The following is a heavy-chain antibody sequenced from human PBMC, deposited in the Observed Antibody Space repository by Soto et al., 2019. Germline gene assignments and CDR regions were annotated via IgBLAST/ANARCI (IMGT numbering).Heavy chain of an antibody. J-gene: IGHJ4*02. CDR3: ARARFRNYDFWSGYGYYFDY. Sequence: QVQLVQSGAEVKKPGASVKVSCKASGYTFTSYYMHWVRQAPGQGLEWMGIINPSGGSTSYAQKFQGRVTMTRDTSTSTVYMELSSLRSEDTAVYYCARARFRNYDFWSGYGYYFDYWGQGTLVTVSS. V-gene: IGHV1-46*01. D-gene: IGHD3-3*01. CDR1: GYTFTSYY. CDR2: INPSGGST.